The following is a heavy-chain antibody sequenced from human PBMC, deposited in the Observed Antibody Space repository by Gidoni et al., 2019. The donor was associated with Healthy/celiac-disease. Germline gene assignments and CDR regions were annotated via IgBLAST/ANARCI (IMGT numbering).Heavy chain of an antibody. CDR1: GFTFSSYA. D-gene: IGHD6-19*01. J-gene: IGHJ4*02. CDR3: AKDNGWPQPSHFDY. Sequence: EVQPVESGGGLVQPGGSLSLSGDASGFTFSSYAMSWVRQAPGKGLGWVSAISGSGGGTYYADSVKGRFTISRDNSKTTLYLQMNSLRAEDTAVYYCAKDNGWPQPSHFDYWGQGTLVTVSS. CDR2: ISGSGGGT. V-gene: IGHV3-23*04.